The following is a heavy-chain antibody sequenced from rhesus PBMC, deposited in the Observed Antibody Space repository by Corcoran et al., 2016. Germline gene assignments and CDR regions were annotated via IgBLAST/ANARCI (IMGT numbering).Heavy chain of an antibody. Sequence: QVQLVQSGAEVKNPGASVKVSCKASGYPFTSYSITWGRQATGQGLEWMGWINHGKGNAAYAQKLQGRVTMTRDTSTGTAYRELSSLRAEDTAVYYCVGWMNTVTHWGQVVLVTVSS. CDR1: GYPFTSYS. CDR3: VGWMNTVTH. J-gene: IGHJ4*01. CDR2: INHGKGNA. V-gene: IGHV1-200*01. D-gene: IGHD4-23*01.